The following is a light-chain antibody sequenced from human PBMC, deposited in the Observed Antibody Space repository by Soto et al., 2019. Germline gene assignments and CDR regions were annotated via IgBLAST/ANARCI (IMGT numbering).Light chain of an antibody. Sequence: EIVLTQSPGTLSLSPGERVTLSCRASQSVASDLAWYQQKPGQAPRLLMYGASTRATGIPARFSGSGSGTEFTLTISSLQSEDFAVYYCQQYNSWITFGQGTRLEIK. J-gene: IGKJ5*01. CDR2: GAS. V-gene: IGKV3-15*01. CDR3: QQYNSWIT. CDR1: QSVASD.